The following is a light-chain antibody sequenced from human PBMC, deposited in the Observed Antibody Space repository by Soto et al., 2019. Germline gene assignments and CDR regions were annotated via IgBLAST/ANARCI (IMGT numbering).Light chain of an antibody. V-gene: IGKV1-5*03. CDR1: QSISNW. CDR3: QQYKGNSRT. Sequence: DIQMTQSPSTLSASVGDRVSITCRTSQSISNWLAWYQQKPGKAPELLVYGAPSLVSGVPSRFSGSGSGTEFTLTISSLQPDDFATYYCQQYKGNSRTFGQGTKVDIK. CDR2: GAP. J-gene: IGKJ1*01.